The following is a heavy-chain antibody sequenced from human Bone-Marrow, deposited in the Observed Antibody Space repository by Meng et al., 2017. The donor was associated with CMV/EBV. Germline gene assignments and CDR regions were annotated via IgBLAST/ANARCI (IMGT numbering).Heavy chain of an antibody. CDR3: ATSAVDTAMVN. CDR2: ISWDGGST. V-gene: IGHV3-43*01. CDR1: GFTFDDYT. J-gene: IGHJ4*02. Sequence: GGSLRLSCAASGFTFDDYTMHWVRQAPGKGLEWVSLISWDGGSTYYADSVKGRFTISRDNSKNSLYLQMNSLRTEDTALYYCATSAVDTAMVNWGQGTLVTIYS. D-gene: IGHD5-18*01.